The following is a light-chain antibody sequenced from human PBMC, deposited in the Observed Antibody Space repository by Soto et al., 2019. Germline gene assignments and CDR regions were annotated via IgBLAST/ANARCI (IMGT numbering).Light chain of an antibody. CDR2: DAT. CDR1: QSISTY. Sequence: DIQMTQSPSSLSASVGDRVAITCRASQSISTYLNWYQQKPGKAPKVLIYDATSLQSGVPSRFSGSGSGTDFTLTISSLQPEDFATYYCQQSYSTPWTFGQGTKGDIK. CDR3: QQSYSTPWT. J-gene: IGKJ1*01. V-gene: IGKV1-39*01.